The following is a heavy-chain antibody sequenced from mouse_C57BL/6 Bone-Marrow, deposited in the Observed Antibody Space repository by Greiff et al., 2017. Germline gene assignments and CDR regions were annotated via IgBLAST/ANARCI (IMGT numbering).Heavy chain of an antibody. CDR2: INPNNGGT. Sequence: VQLQQSGPELVKPGASVKISCKASGYTFTDYYMNWVKQSHGKSLEWIGDINPNNGGTSYNQKFKGKATLTVDKSSSTAYMELRSLTSEDSAVYYCATAQATDYWGQGTTLTVSS. CDR1: GYTFTDYY. V-gene: IGHV1-26*01. D-gene: IGHD3-2*02. CDR3: ATAQATDY. J-gene: IGHJ2*01.